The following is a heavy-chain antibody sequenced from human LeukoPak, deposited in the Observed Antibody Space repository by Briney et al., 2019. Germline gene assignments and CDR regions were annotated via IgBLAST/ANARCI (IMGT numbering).Heavy chain of an antibody. CDR3: ARARGTYYFDY. CDR1: GFTFSSYW. Sequence: PGGSLRLSCAASGFTFSSYWMHWVRQAPGKGLVWVSRINSDGSSTSYADSVKGRFTISRDSAKNTLYLQMNSLRAEDTAVYYCARARGTYYFDYWGQGTLVTVSS. J-gene: IGHJ4*02. V-gene: IGHV3-74*01. CDR2: INSDGSST. D-gene: IGHD1-7*01.